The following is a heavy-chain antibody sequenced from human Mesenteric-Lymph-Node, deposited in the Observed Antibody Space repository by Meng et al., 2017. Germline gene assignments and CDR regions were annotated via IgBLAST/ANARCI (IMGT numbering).Heavy chain of an antibody. CDR2: TSHSGST. D-gene: IGHD3-22*01. V-gene: IGHV4-4*02. CDR3: ASSDYYRSDY. CDR1: GGSISRSDW. Sequence: GPGLVKTSETLPPTWSVSGGSISRSDWWRSVRQPPGKGLEWIGETSHSGSTNYSPSLKSRVTISLDKSKNQLSLKLNSVTAADTAVYYCASSDYYRSDYWGQGTLVTVSS. J-gene: IGHJ4*02.